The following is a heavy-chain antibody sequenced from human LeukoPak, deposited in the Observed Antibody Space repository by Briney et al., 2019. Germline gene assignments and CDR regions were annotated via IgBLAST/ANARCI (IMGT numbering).Heavy chain of an antibody. CDR3: AKDSSGWYDWFDP. CDR1: GFTFSNAW. CDR2: ISGSGGST. J-gene: IGHJ5*02. D-gene: IGHD6-19*01. V-gene: IGHV3-23*01. Sequence: GGSLRLSCAASGFTFSNAWMNWVRQAPGKGLEWVSAISGSGGSTYYADSVKGRFTISRDNSKNTLYLQMNSLRAEDTAIYYCAKDSSGWYDWFDPWGQGTLVTVSS.